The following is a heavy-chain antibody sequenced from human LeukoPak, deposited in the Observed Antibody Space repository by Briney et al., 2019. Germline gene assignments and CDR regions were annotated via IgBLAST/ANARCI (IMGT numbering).Heavy chain of an antibody. J-gene: IGHJ6*02. D-gene: IGHD2-2*01. CDR3: ARACSSTSCLYYYGMDV. V-gene: IGHV1-18*01. CDR1: GYTFTSYG. Sequence: GASVKVSCKASGYTFTSYGISWVRQAPGQGLEWMGWISAYNGNTNYAQKLQGRVTMTTDTSTSTAYMELRSLRSDDTAVYDCARACSSTSCLYYYGMDVWGQGTTVTVSS. CDR2: ISAYNGNT.